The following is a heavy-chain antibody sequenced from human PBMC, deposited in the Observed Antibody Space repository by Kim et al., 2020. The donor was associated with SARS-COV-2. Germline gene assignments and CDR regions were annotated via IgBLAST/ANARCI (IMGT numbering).Heavy chain of an antibody. CDR2: T. Sequence: TYYSPSLKGRITISGDTSKTHFSLRLSSVTAADTAVYYCARDMGLNYFDYWGQGTLVTVSS. D-gene: IGHD3-10*01. CDR3: ARDMGLNYFDY. J-gene: IGHJ4*02. V-gene: IGHV4-31*02.